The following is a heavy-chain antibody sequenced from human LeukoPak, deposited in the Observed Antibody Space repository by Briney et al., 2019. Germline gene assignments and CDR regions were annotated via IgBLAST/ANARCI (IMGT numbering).Heavy chain of an antibody. J-gene: IGHJ4*02. D-gene: IGHD3-16*01. CDR3: ARQGSAGDYVFF. CDR1: GGSFSGYY. Sequence: SETLSLTCAVYGGSFSGYYWSWIRQPPGKGLEWIGEINHSGSTNYNPSLKSRVTISVDTSKDQFSLRLTSVTAADTAVYYCARQGSAGDYVFFWGQGTLVTVSS. V-gene: IGHV4-34*01. CDR2: INHSGST.